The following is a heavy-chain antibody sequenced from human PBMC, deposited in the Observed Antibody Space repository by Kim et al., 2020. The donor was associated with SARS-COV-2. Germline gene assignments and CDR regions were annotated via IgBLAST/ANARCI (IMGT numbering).Heavy chain of an antibody. CDR1: GFAFDDYP. J-gene: IGHJ4*02. V-gene: IGHV3-9*01. Sequence: GGSLRLSCAASGFAFDDYPMHWVRQPPGKGLEWVASIVWNSGSIDYADSVKGRFTISRDNARNSLYLQMNSLRTEDTALYYCAKGTYFYAETGYYGHFDFWGQGTQVTVSS. CDR2: IVWNSGSI. CDR3: AKGTYFYAETGYYGHFDF. D-gene: IGHD3-9*01.